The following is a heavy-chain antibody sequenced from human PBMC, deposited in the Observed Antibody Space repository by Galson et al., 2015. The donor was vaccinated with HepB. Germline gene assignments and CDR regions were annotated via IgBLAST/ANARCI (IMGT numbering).Heavy chain of an antibody. V-gene: IGHV3-23*01. CDR2: VSNDGGTT. J-gene: IGHJ4*02. D-gene: IGHD3-16*01. CDR1: GFIFSNYA. Sequence: SLRLSGAASGFIFSNYAMSWVRQAPGKGLEWVSTVSNDGGTTYYTDSVKGRFTISRDNSKNTLSLQMNSLRAEDTAVYYCVFGYFFDYWGQGTLVTVSS. CDR3: VFGYFFDY.